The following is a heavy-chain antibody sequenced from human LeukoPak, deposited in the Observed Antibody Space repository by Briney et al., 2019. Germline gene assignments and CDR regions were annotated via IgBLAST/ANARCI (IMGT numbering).Heavy chain of an antibody. Sequence: TSETLSFTCTVSGVSMRTYYWSWIRQPPGKGLEWIGYVSYSGSTDYNPSLKSRLTISIDTSETQFSLKLTSVTAADTAIYYCASQGSDSGWFYFWGQGTLVTVSS. J-gene: IGHJ4*02. CDR1: GVSMRTYY. CDR2: VSYSGST. CDR3: ASQGSDSGWFYF. V-gene: IGHV4-59*08. D-gene: IGHD6-19*01.